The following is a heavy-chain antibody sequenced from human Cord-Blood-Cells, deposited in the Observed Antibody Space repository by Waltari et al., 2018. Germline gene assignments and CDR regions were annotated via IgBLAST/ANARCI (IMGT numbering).Heavy chain of an antibody. CDR2: IYYSGST. Sequence: QVQLQESGPGLVTPSETLSLTCTVSGGSLSSYYWSGIRQPPGKGLEWIGYIYYSGSTNYNPSLKSRVTISVDTSKNQFSLKLSSVTAADTAVYYCARHGVQDAFDIWGQGTMVTVSS. D-gene: IGHD1-1*01. CDR3: ARHGVQDAFDI. J-gene: IGHJ3*02. V-gene: IGHV4-59*08. CDR1: GGSLSSYY.